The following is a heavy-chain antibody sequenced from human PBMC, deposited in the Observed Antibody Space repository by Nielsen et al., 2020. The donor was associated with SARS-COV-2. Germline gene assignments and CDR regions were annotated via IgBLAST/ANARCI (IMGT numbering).Heavy chain of an antibody. CDR3: ARGDIRGSGNYYPNKPFDY. CDR2: IYYRGAT. D-gene: IGHD3-10*01. Sequence: QAPGKGLEWIGYIYYRGATEYNPSLKSRVTISEDTSKNQFSLKLNSVTAADTAVYYCARGDIRGSGNYYPNKPFDYWGQGILVTVSS. V-gene: IGHV4-59*01. J-gene: IGHJ4*02.